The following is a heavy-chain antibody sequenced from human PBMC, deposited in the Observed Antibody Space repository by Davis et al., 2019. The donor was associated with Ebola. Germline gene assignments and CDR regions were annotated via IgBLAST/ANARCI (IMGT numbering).Heavy chain of an antibody. V-gene: IGHV3-11*01. Sequence: PGGSLRLSCAASGFTFSNSAMSWIRQAPGKGLEWVSYISSSGSTIYYADSVKGRFTISRDNAKNSLYLQMNSLRAEDTAVYYCARGLINFWSGTPAGLDYWGQGTLVTVSS. CDR3: ARGLINFWSGTPAGLDY. CDR2: ISSSGSTI. CDR1: GFTFSNSA. J-gene: IGHJ4*02. D-gene: IGHD3-3*01.